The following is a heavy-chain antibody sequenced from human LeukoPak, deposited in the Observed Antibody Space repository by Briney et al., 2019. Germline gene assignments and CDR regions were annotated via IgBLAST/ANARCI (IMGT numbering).Heavy chain of an antibody. D-gene: IGHD3-22*01. J-gene: IGHJ4*02. Sequence: PGGSLRLSCAASGFTFSSYWMSWVRQAPGEGLEWVANIKQDGSEKYYVDSVKGRFTISRDNAKNSLYLQMNSLRAEDTAVYYCARGWYYDSSGYFGYWGQGTLVTVSS. CDR1: GFTFSSYW. V-gene: IGHV3-7*01. CDR3: ARGWYYDSSGYFGY. CDR2: IKQDGSEK.